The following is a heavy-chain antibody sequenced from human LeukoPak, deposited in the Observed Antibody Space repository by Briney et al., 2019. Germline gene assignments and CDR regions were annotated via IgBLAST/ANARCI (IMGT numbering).Heavy chain of an antibody. D-gene: IGHD3-3*01. Sequence: GASVKVSCKAFGYTFTSNYMHWVRQAPGQGPEWMGVISPSGGSTTYAQKFQGRVTLTRDMSTSTDYLELSSLRSDDTAVYYCARDTLPTHDFRRLIWGSDYWGQGTLVTVSS. CDR1: GYTFTSNY. J-gene: IGHJ4*02. V-gene: IGHV1-46*01. CDR2: ISPSGGST. CDR3: ARDTLPTHDFRRLIWGSDY.